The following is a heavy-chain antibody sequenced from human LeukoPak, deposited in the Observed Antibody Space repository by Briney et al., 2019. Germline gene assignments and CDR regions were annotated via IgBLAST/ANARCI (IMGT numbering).Heavy chain of an antibody. D-gene: IGHD2-21*02. CDR2: IVVGSGNT. Sequence: SVKLSCKASGFTFTRSAMQWVRQARGQRLEWIGWIVVGSGNTNYAQKFQERVTITRDMSTSTAYMELSSLRSEDTAVYYCAAYCGGDCPIDYWGQGTLVTVSS. J-gene: IGHJ4*02. V-gene: IGHV1-58*02. CDR3: AAYCGGDCPIDY. CDR1: GFTFTRSA.